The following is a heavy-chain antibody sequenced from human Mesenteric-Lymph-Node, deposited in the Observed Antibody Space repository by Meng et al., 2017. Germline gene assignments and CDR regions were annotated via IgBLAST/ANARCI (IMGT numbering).Heavy chain of an antibody. CDR2: INPNTGVT. J-gene: IGHJ6*02. CDR3: ARGNKDNFYTPGYYYYGMDV. Sequence: ASVKVSCKASGYTFTRYYIHWVRQAPGQGLEWMGRINPNTGVTNFAQKFQGRVTLTRDTSITTAYMELTTLRSDDTAVYYCARGNKDNFYTPGYYYYGMDVWGQGTTVTVSS. V-gene: IGHV1-2*06. CDR1: GYTFTRYY. D-gene: IGHD2-2*02.